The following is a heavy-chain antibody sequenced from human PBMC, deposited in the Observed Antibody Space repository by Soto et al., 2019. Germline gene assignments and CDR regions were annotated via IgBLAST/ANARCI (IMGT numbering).Heavy chain of an antibody. Sequence: SVKVSCKASGDMFDTCTITWMRQAPGRGLEWVGGIIPRSAKSNYAQKFEGRVTITADESTSTAYMELSSLRSDDTAVYYCATLGYCSGGSCIPNDYWGQGTLVTVSS. J-gene: IGHJ4*02. D-gene: IGHD2-15*01. CDR3: ATLGYCSGGSCIPNDY. CDR2: IIPRSAKS. CDR1: GDMFDTCT. V-gene: IGHV1-69*13.